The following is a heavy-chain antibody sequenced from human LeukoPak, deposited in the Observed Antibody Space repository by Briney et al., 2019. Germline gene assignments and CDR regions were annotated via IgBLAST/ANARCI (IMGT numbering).Heavy chain of an antibody. V-gene: IGHV3-74*01. CDR3: ARGYDY. Sequence: GGSLRLSCAASGFTFSTYWMHWVRQAPGKGLVWVSRINSDGSSISYADSVKGRFTISRDNAKNTVYLQMNSLRVEDTAVYYRARGYDYWGQGTLVTVSS. J-gene: IGHJ4*02. D-gene: IGHD5-18*01. CDR2: INSDGSSI. CDR1: GFTFSTYW.